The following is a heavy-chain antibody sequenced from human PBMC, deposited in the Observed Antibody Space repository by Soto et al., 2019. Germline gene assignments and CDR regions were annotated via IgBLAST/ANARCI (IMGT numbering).Heavy chain of an antibody. J-gene: IGHJ4*02. Sequence: VQLLESGGGLVQPGGSLRLSCAVSGFTISTYAMSWVRQAPGKGLEWVSAISDRGDTTHYADSVKGRFTISRDTSKNTLYLQMNTLRAEDTAVYFCAKDKPGTTSFDYWGQGTLVTVSS. V-gene: IGHV3-23*01. D-gene: IGHD1-1*01. CDR2: ISDRGDTT. CDR3: AKDKPGTTSFDY. CDR1: GFTISTYA.